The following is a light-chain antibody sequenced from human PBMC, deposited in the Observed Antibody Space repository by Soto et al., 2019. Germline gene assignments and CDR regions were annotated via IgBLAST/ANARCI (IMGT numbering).Light chain of an antibody. Sequence: EIVLTQSPGTLSLSPGERATLSCRASQSVSSTYLAWYQQKPGQAPRLLIYGASSRATGIPDRFCGSGSGTGFTLTISRLEPEDFAVYYCQQYGSSSWTFGQGTKVDIK. V-gene: IGKV3-20*01. CDR2: GAS. CDR1: QSVSSTY. J-gene: IGKJ1*01. CDR3: QQYGSSSWT.